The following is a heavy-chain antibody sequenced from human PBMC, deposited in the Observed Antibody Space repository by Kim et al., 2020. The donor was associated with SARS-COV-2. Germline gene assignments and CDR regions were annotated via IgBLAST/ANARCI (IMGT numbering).Heavy chain of an antibody. CDR3: ARLGDPDNYFDP. CDR1: GFNFSDYY. CDR2: ISGNDVTI. D-gene: IGHD3-16*01. J-gene: IGHJ5*02. Sequence: GGSLRLSCVASGFNFSDYYMSWVRQAPGKGLEWLSYISGNDVTIYYADSVKGRFSISRDNAKNSLYLQMNSLRADDSAIYYCARLGDPDNYFDPWGQGTLVTVSS. V-gene: IGHV3-11*04.